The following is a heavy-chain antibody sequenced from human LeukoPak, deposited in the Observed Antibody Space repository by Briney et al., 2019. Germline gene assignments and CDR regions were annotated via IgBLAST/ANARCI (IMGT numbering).Heavy chain of an antibody. J-gene: IGHJ4*02. D-gene: IGHD4-17*01. CDR2: IYYSGST. CDR3: ARPNSDYGRGYFDY. Sequence: SETLSLTCTVSGGSISSSSYYWGWIRQPPGTGLEWLGSIYYSGSTYYNPSLKSRVTISVDTSKNQFSLKLSSVTAADTAVYYCARPNSDYGRGYFDYWGQGTLVTVSS. CDR1: GGSISSSSYY. V-gene: IGHV4-39*01.